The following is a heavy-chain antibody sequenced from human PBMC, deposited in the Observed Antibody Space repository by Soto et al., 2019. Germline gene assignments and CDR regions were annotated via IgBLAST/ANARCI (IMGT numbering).Heavy chain of an antibody. J-gene: IGHJ6*02. CDR2: ISGSGGST. V-gene: IGHV3-23*01. CDR1: GFTFSSYA. CDR3: ARDRYFDWPYYYYGMDV. D-gene: IGHD3-9*01. Sequence: GGSLRLSCAASGFTFSSYAMSWVRQAPGKGLEWVSAISGSGGSTYYADSVKGRFTISRDNAKNSLYLQMNSLRAEDTAVYYCARDRYFDWPYYYYGMDVWGQGTTVTVSS.